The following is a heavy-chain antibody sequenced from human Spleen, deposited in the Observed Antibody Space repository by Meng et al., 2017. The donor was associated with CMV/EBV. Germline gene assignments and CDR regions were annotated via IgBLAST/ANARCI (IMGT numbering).Heavy chain of an antibody. D-gene: IGHD5-12*01. V-gene: IGHV1-46*01. CDR3: ARALYSGYDFDY. CDR1: GYTFTSYY. J-gene: IGHJ4*02. Sequence: CKASGYTFTSYYMHSVRQAPGQGLEWMGIINPSGGSTSYAQKFQGRVTMTRDTSTSTVYMELSSLRSEDTAVYYCARALYSGYDFDYWGQGTLVTVSS. CDR2: INPSGGST.